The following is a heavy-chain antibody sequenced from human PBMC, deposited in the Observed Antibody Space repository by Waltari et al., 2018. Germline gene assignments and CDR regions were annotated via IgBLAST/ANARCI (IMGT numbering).Heavy chain of an antibody. V-gene: IGHV1-8*01. CDR2: MNPNSGNT. J-gene: IGHJ6*02. CDR3: ARSFTIFGVVIQPYYGMDV. CDR1: GYTFTSYD. D-gene: IGHD3-3*01. Sequence: QVQLVQSGAEVKKPGASVKVSCQASGYTFTSYDINWVRQATGQGLEWMGWMNPNSGNTGYAQKFQGRGTMNRNTSISTAYMELSSLRSEDTAVYYCARSFTIFGVVIQPYYGMDVWGQGTTVTVSS.